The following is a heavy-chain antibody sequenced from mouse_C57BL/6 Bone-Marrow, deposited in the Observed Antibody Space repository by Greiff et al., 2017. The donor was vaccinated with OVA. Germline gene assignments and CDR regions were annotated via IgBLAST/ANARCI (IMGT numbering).Heavy chain of an antibody. CDR1: GYSITSGYY. Sequence: EVQLQESGPGLVKPSQSLSLTCSVTGYSITSGYYWNWIRQFPGNKLEWMGYISYDGSNNYNPSLKNRISITRDTSQNPFFLKLHLVPTEGPAPFYSAREGWLPLFDYWGQGTTLTVSS. CDR2: ISYDGSN. J-gene: IGHJ2*01. V-gene: IGHV3-6*01. D-gene: IGHD2-3*01. CDR3: AREGWLPLFDY.